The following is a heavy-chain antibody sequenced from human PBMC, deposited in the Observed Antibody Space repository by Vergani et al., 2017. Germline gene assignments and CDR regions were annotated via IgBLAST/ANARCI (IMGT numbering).Heavy chain of an antibody. CDR1: GFTFSSYA. D-gene: IGHD3-3*01. Sequence: EVQLLESGGGLVQPGGSLRLSCAASGFTFSSYAMSWVRQAPGKGLEWVSAISGSGGSTYYADSVKGRFTISRDNSKNTLYLQMNSLRAEDTAVYYCAREAVYYDFWSGPNYMDVWGKGTTVTVSS. CDR3: AREAVYYDFWSGPNYMDV. V-gene: IGHV3-23*01. CDR2: ISGSGGST. J-gene: IGHJ6*03.